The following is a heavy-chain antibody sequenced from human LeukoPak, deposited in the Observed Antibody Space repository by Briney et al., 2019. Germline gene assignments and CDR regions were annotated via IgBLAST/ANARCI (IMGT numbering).Heavy chain of an antibody. D-gene: IGHD3-22*01. J-gene: IGHJ4*02. CDR2: ISGSGGST. CDR3: ANHYYYDSSGYKFDY. Sequence: GGSLRLSCAASGFTFSSYAMSWVRQAPGKGLEWVSAISGSGGSTYYADPVKGRFTISRDNSKNTLYLQMNSLRAEDTAVYYCANHYYYDSSGYKFDYWGQGTLVTVSS. V-gene: IGHV3-23*01. CDR1: GFTFSSYA.